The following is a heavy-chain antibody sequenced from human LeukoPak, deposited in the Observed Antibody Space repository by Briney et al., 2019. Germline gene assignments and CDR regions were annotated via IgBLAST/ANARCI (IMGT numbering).Heavy chain of an antibody. CDR3: AKVKTGYLYDAPDY. V-gene: IGHV3-23*01. CDR2: ISGSGGST. D-gene: IGHD3-9*01. Sequence: GGSLRLSCAASGFTFSSYAMSWVRQAPGKGLEWVSAISGSGGSTYYADSVKGRFTISRDNSKNTLYLQMNSLRAEDAAVYYCAKVKTGYLYDAPDYWGQGTLVTVSS. J-gene: IGHJ4*02. CDR1: GFTFSSYA.